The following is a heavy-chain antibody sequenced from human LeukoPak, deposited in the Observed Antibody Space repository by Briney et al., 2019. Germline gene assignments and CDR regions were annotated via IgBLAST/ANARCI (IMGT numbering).Heavy chain of an antibody. J-gene: IGHJ5*02. CDR1: GFTFSSYG. CDR2: ISYDGSNK. CDR3: AKFWSDSIDP. Sequence: GGSLRLSCAASGFTFSSYGMHWVRQAPGKGLEWVAVISYDGSNKYYADSVKGRFTISRDNSKNTLYLQMNSLRAEDTAVYYCAKFWSDSIDPWGQGTLVTVSS. D-gene: IGHD2-8*02. V-gene: IGHV3-30*18.